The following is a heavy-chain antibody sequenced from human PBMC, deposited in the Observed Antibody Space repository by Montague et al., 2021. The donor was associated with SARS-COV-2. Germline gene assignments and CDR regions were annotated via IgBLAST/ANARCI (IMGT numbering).Heavy chain of an antibody. V-gene: IGHV4-34*01. D-gene: IGHD7-27*01. CDR1: GASFSGDH. CDR2: VIHSGKT. Sequence: SETLSLTCAVYGASFSGDHWPWMEEHPAGVQERLGVVIHSGKTSYNPSLQSRLTMSVNTYKKQFSLRLSSVTAADTAVYFCAKGSHIYETRVIRTGWFDPWGQGTLVTVSS. J-gene: IGHJ5*02. CDR3: AKGSHIYETRVIRTGWFDP.